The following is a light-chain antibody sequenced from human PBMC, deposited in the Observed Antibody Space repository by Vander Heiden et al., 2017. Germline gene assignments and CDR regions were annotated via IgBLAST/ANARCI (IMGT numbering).Light chain of an antibody. CDR3: QAWDSSTVG. Sequence: SYELTQPPSVSVSPGQTASITCSGDKLGDKYACWYQQKPGQSPVLVIYQDSKPPSGIPERFSGSNSGNTATLTISGTQAMDEADYYCQAWDSSTVGFGGGTKLTVL. CDR1: KLGDKY. J-gene: IGLJ3*02. V-gene: IGLV3-1*01. CDR2: QDS.